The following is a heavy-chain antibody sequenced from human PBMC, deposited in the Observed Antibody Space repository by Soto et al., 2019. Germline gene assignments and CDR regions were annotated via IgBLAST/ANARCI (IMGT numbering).Heavy chain of an antibody. CDR1: GFTFSTYG. V-gene: IGHV3-33*01. CDR2: IWYDGSNK. CDR3: ARDLGYYDSSGH. J-gene: IGHJ4*02. Sequence: QVQLVESGGGVVQPGRSLRLSCAASGFTFSTYGMHWVRQAPGKGLEWVAVIWYDGSNKYYADSVKGRFTISRDNSKNTLYLQMNSLRAEDTAVYYSARDLGYYDSSGHWGQGTLVTVSS. D-gene: IGHD3-22*01.